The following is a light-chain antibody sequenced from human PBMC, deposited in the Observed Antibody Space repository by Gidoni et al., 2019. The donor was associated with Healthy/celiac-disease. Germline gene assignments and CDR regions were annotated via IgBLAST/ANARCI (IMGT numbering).Light chain of an antibody. J-gene: IGKJ1*01. Sequence: SASVGDRVTITCRASQSISSWLAWYQQKPGKAPNLLIYKASSLESGVPSRFSGSGSGTEFTLTISSLQPDDFATYYCQQYNSYPWTFGHGTKVEIK. V-gene: IGKV1-5*03. CDR2: KAS. CDR3: QQYNSYPWT. CDR1: QSISSW.